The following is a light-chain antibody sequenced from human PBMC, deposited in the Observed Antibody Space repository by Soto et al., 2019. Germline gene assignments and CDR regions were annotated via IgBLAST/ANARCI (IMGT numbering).Light chain of an antibody. Sequence: QSVLTQPASVSGSPGQSITISCTGTSSDVGGYNYVSWYQQHPGKAPKLMIYDVSNRPSGVSNRLSGSKSGNTASLTISGLQAEDEADYYCSSYTNSSLHVFGTGTKVTV. CDR1: SSDVGGYNY. CDR2: DVS. J-gene: IGLJ1*01. CDR3: SSYTNSSLHV. V-gene: IGLV2-14*03.